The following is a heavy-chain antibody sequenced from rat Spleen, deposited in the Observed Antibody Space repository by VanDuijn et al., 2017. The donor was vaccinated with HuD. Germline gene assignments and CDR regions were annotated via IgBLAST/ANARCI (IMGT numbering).Heavy chain of an antibody. CDR3: ARRRGQVYNNYFDY. V-gene: IGHV3-1*01. D-gene: IGHD1-10*01. CDR2: ISYSGGT. J-gene: IGHJ2*01. Sequence: EVQLQESGPGLVKPSQSLSLTCSVTGYSITSNYWGWIRKFPGNKMEWMAYISYSGGTGFNPSLKSRISITRDTSRNQFFLQLNSVTTEDTATYYCARRRGQVYNNYFDYWGQGVMVTVSS. CDR1: GYSITSNY.